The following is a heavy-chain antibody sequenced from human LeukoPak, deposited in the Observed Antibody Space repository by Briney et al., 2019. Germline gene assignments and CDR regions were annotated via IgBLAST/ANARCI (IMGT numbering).Heavy chain of an antibody. V-gene: IGHV3-74*03. CDR2: INNDGSNA. CDR3: AMTTVGFDY. J-gene: IGHJ4*02. D-gene: IGHD4-23*01. Sequence: GGSLRLSCAASGFTFSSYWMHWVRQAPGKGLIWVSRINNDGSNAAYADSVKGRFTISRDNAKNTLYLQMNSLRAEDTAVYYCAMTTVGFDYWGQGALVTVSS. CDR1: GFTFSSYW.